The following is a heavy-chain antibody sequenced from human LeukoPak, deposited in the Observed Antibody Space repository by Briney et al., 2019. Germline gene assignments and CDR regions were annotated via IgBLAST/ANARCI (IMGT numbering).Heavy chain of an antibody. V-gene: IGHV3-21*01. Sequence: GGSLRLSCAASGFTFSSYSMNWVRQAPGEGVEWVSSISSSSSYIYYADSVKGRFTISRDNAKNSLYLQMNSLRAEDTAVYYCARSYHYCSGGSCYHGPFDYWGQGTLVTVSS. CDR2: ISSSSSYI. CDR3: ARSYHYCSGGSCYHGPFDY. J-gene: IGHJ4*02. CDR1: GFTFSSYS. D-gene: IGHD2-15*01.